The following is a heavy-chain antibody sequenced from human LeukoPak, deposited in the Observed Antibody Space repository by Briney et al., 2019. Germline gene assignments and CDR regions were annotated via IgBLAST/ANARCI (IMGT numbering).Heavy chain of an antibody. Sequence: GGSLRLSCAASGFTFSSYAMHWVRQAPGRGLKWVAVISYDGSNKYYADSVKGRFTISRDNSKNTLYLRMNSLRAEDTAVYYCARSSSGLPNFWGQGTLVTVSS. CDR3: ARSSSGLPNF. V-gene: IGHV3-30-3*01. CDR2: ISYDGSNK. J-gene: IGHJ4*02. D-gene: IGHD6-19*01. CDR1: GFTFSSYA.